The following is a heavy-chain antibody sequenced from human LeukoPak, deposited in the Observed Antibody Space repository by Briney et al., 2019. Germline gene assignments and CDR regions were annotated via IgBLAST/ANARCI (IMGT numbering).Heavy chain of an antibody. J-gene: IGHJ4*02. CDR2: ISSSSYI. D-gene: IGHD3-16*01. CDR3: AREWGQLGELDY. Sequence: GGSLRLSYVVSGFTFSSYSMNWVRQAPGKGLEWVSSISSSSYIYYADSVKGRFTISRDNAKNSLYLQMNSLRAEETAVYYCAREWGQLGELDYWGQGTLVTVS. CDR1: GFTFSSYS. V-gene: IGHV3-21*01.